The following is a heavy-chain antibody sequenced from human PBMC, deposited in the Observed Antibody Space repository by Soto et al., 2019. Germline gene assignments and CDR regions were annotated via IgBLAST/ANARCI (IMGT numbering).Heavy chain of an antibody. Sequence: ASVKVARKASVYTFTFYYMHWVRQTPGQGLEWMGVFNPSGGRTAYAQKFQGRVTMTRDSSTSTVYMELSSLRSEDTAVYYCATPRMYGGSYYFRMDHWGQGTTVIVSS. D-gene: IGHD1-26*01. CDR1: VYTFTFYY. CDR3: ATPRMYGGSYYFRMDH. V-gene: IGHV1-46*01. CDR2: FNPSGGRT. J-gene: IGHJ6*02.